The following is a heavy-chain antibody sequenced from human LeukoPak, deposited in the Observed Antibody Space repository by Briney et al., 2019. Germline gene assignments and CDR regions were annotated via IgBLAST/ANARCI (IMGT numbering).Heavy chain of an antibody. V-gene: IGHV1-69*13. J-gene: IGHJ4*02. CDR1: GGTFSSYA. Sequence: APVKVSCKASGGTFSSYAISWVRQAPGQGLEWMGGIIPIFGTANYAQKFQGRVTITADESTSTAYMELSSLRSEDTAVYYCARERDSSGYSDYWGQGTLVTVSS. CDR2: IIPIFGTA. CDR3: ARERDSSGYSDY. D-gene: IGHD3-22*01.